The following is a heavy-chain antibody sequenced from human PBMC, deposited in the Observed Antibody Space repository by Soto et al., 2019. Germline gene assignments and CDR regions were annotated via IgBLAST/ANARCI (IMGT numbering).Heavy chain of an antibody. CDR1: GGTFYRHC. CDR3: ARWAGDCTEGDRFAPLDY. D-gene: IGHD2-8*02. V-gene: IGHV1-69*06. J-gene: IGHJ4*02. Sequence: QAQLVQSGAEVKTPGSSVRVSCRSTGGTFYRHCLIWLRQAPGQGLEWMGGVVPIFGASKYAQKFQDRVTITADKSMSTTYMERFRLTSDYTAMYYCARWAGDCTEGDRFAPLDYWGRGTLVTVSS. CDR2: VVPIFGAS.